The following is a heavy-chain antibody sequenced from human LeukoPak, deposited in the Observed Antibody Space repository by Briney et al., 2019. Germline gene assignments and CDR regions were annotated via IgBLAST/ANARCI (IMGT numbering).Heavy chain of an antibody. Sequence: ASVKVSCKASGYTFTGYYMHWVRQAPGQGLEWMGWISAYNGNTNYAQKLQGRVTMTTDTSTSTAYMELRSLRSDVTAVYYCARDPTPFYYGSGSYSDYWGQGTLVTVSS. V-gene: IGHV1-18*04. CDR3: ARDPTPFYYGSGSYSDY. CDR2: ISAYNGNT. D-gene: IGHD3-10*01. J-gene: IGHJ4*02. CDR1: GYTFTGYY.